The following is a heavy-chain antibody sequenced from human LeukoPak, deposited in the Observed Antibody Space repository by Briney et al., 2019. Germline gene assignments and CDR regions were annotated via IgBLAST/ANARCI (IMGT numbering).Heavy chain of an antibody. CDR1: GGSISSYY. J-gene: IGHJ4*02. CDR3: ARGEDGDYGDY. V-gene: IGHV4-59*01. CDR2: IYYSGST. Sequence: SETLSLTCTVSGGSISSYYWSWIRQPPGKGLEWIGYIYYSGSTNYNPSLKSRVTISVDTSKNQFSLKLSSVTAADTAVYYCARGEDGDYGDYWGQGTLVIVSS. D-gene: IGHD4-17*01.